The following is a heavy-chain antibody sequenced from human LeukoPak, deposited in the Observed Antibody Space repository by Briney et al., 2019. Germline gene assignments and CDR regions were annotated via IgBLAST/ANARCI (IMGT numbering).Heavy chain of an antibody. CDR1: GSTSSSYA. J-gene: IGHJ4*02. Sequence: GGSLRLSCAASGSTSSSYAMSWVRQAPGKGLEWVSGISGSGGGTYYADSVKGRFTISRDNSKNTLYLQMNSLRAEDTAIYYCSKDRTTSGGAEGYWGQGTLVTVSA. CDR3: SKDRTTSGGAEGY. CDR2: ISGSGGGT. D-gene: IGHD3-10*01. V-gene: IGHV3-23*01.